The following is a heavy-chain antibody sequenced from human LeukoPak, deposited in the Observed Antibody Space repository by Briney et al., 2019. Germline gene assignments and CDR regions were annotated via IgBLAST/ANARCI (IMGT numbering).Heavy chain of an antibody. V-gene: IGHV4-34*01. D-gene: IGHD3-22*01. CDR1: GGSFSGYY. CDR2: INHSGST. CDR3: ARQMNYYDSSGYYHRKPFDY. J-gene: IGHJ4*02. Sequence: SETLSLTCAVYGGSFSGYYWSWIRQPPGKGLEWIGEINHSGSTNYNPSLKSRVTISVDTSKNQFSLKLTSVTAADTAVFYCARQMNYYDSSGYYHRKPFDYWGQGTLVTVSP.